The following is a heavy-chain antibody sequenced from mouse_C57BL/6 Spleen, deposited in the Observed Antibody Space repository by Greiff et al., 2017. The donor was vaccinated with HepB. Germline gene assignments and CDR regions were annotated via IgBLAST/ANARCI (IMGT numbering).Heavy chain of an antibody. V-gene: IGHV1-53*01. CDR1: GYTFTSYW. J-gene: IGHJ2*01. D-gene: IGHD1-1*01. CDR2: INPSNGGT. CDR3: ARGDYYAPYCFDY. Sequence: VQLQQPGTELVKPGASVKLSCKASGYTFTSYWMHWVKQRPGQGLEWIGNINPSNGGTNYNEKFKSKATLTVDKSSSTAYMQLSSLTSEDSAVYYCARGDYYAPYCFDYWGQGTTLTVSS.